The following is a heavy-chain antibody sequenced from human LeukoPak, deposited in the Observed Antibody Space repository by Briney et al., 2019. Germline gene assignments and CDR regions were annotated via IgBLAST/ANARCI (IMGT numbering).Heavy chain of an antibody. CDR2: ISWNSGSI. D-gene: IGHD2/OR15-2a*01. CDR3: ASANRPDAFDI. V-gene: IGHV3-9*01. CDR1: GFTFDDYA. Sequence: GGSLRLSCAASGFTFDDYAMHWVRQAPGKGLEWVSGISWNSGSIGYADSVKGRFTISRDNAKNSLYLQMNSLRAEDTAVYYCASANRPDAFDIWGQGTMVTVSS. J-gene: IGHJ3*02.